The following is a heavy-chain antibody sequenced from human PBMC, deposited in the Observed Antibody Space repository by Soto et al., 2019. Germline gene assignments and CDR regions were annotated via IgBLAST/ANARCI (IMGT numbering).Heavy chain of an antibody. CDR1: GGSFSGYY. CDR2: VYYSGST. J-gene: IGHJ4*02. CDR3: GRLEGLATISYYFDY. V-gene: IGHV4-34*01. Sequence: SETLSLTCAVYGGSFSGYYCSWIRQPPGKGLEWIGRVYYSGSTYYNPSLESRVTISVDKSKNQYSLKLMSLSAADTAVYYCGRLEGLATISYYFDYWGQGALVTVSS. D-gene: IGHD3-9*01.